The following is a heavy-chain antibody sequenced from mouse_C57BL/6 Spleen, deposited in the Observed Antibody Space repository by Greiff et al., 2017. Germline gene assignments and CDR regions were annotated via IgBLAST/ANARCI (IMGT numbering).Heavy chain of an antibody. CDR2: IDPSDSYT. V-gene: IGHV1-69*01. J-gene: IGHJ2*01. Sequence: VQLQQPGAELVMPGASVKLSCKASGYTFTSYWMHWVKQRPGQGLEWIGEIDPSDSYTNYNQKFKGKATLTVDKSSSTAYMQLSSLTSEDSAVYYCASRIYYYGSSLYDFDYWGQGTTLTVSS. D-gene: IGHD1-1*01. CDR3: ASRIYYYGSSLYDFDY. CDR1: GYTFTSYW.